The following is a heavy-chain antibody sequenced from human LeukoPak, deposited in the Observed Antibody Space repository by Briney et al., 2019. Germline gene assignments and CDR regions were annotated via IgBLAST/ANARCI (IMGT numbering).Heavy chain of an antibody. CDR2: IKQDGSEK. CDR1: GFTFSSYW. Sequence: GGSLRLSCAASGFTFSSYWMSWVRQAPGKGLEWVANIKQDGSEKYYVDSVKGRFTISRDNSKNTLYLQMNSLRAEDTAFYYCAKKLAGGFDAPLDSWGQGTLVTVSS. J-gene: IGHJ4*02. V-gene: IGHV3-7*02. D-gene: IGHD3-10*01. CDR3: AKKLAGGFDAPLDS.